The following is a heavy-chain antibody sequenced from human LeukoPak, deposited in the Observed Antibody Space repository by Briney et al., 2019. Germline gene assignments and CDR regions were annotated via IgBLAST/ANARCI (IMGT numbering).Heavy chain of an antibody. CDR3: ARSGSGSSWYGGTMWSFDI. CDR1: GYTFSGYY. D-gene: IGHD6-13*01. Sequence: GASVKVSCKASGYTFSGYYIHWVRQAPGQGLEWMGRIIPKSGDSKYTQKFQGRVAMTRDTSITTAYMELTRLTSDDTAVYFCARSGSGSSWYGGTMWSFDIWGLGTLVTVSS. V-gene: IGHV1-2*06. CDR2: IIPKSGDS. J-gene: IGHJ3*02.